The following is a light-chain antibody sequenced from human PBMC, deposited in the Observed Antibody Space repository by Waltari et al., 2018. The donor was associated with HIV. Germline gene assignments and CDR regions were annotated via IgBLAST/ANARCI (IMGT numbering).Light chain of an antibody. CDR2: EGS. Sequence: QSALTQPASVSGSPGQSITISCTGTSSDVGSYNLVSWYQQHPGKAPKVMICEGSKRPSWVGSLISGSRSGTTTSLTITGLQAEDEYDYYCCSYTCGSTRRPYVFGAGTKVTVL. CDR3: CSYTCGSTRRPYV. CDR1: SSDVGSYNL. J-gene: IGLJ1*01. V-gene: IGLV2-23*01.